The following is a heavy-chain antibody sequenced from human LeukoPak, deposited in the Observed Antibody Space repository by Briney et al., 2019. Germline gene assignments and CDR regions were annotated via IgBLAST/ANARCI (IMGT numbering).Heavy chain of an antibody. CDR2: ISYDGSNK. J-gene: IGHJ4*02. CDR1: GFTFSSYA. D-gene: IGHD3-22*01. CDR3: ARGSNYHDSSGYYRVSDYFDY. V-gene: IGHV3-30-3*01. Sequence: GGSLRLSCAASGFTFSSYAMHWVRQAPGKGLEWVAVISYDGSNKYYADSVKGRFTISRDNSKNTLYLQMNSLRAEDTAVYYCARGSNYHDSSGYYRVSDYFDYWGQGTLVTVSS.